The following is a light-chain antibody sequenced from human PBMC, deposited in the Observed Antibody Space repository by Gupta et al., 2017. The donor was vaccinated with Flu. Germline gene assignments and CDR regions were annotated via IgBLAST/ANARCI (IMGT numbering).Light chain of an antibody. Sequence: DIVMTQSPTTLSVSPGERATLSCRVSQSVNSDLARYQQKPGQAPRLLICDASTRGTDVPARFSDSGSGKDVAITNSSRQEEDFAGYYCQQHKDWFMYSFGQGTKLEIK. CDR3: QQHKDWFMYS. CDR1: QSVNSD. CDR2: DAS. J-gene: IGKJ2*01. V-gene: IGKV3-15*01.